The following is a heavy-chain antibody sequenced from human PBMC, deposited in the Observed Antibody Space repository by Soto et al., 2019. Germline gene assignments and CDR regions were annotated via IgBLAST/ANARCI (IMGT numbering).Heavy chain of an antibody. D-gene: IGHD2-2*01. CDR3: TRYPEYQLPGQRFDP. CDR2: IRSKADGGTT. J-gene: IGHJ5*02. Sequence: GGSLRLSCTASGFTFGDYAMSWFRQAPGKGLEWVGFIRSKADGGTTEYAASVKGRFTISSDDSKSIAYLQMNSLKTEDTAVYYCTRYPEYQLPGQRFDPWGQGTLVTVSS. CDR1: GFTFGDYA. V-gene: IGHV3-49*03.